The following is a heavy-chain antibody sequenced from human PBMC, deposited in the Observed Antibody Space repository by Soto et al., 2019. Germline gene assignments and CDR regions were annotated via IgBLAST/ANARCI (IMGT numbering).Heavy chain of an antibody. CDR2: ISGYTDNT. D-gene: IGHD3-22*01. V-gene: IGHV1-18*01. CDR1: GYTFTSHG. Sequence: ASVKVSCKTSGYTFTSHGVTWVRQAPGQGLEWMGWISGYTDNTNYAQKLQGRVTMTTDTSTSTAYMELRSLRSDDTAVYYCARDQRYYYDSGGFYRWEYWGQGTLVTVSS. CDR3: ARDQRYYYDSGGFYRWEY. J-gene: IGHJ4*02.